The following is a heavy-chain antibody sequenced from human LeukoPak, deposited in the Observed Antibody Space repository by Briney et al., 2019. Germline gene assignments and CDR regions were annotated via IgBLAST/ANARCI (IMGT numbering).Heavy chain of an antibody. CDR1: GFTFSSYG. CDR3: ARGRITIFSLIDY. Sequence: GGSLRLSCAASGFTFSSYGMSWVRQAPGKGLEWVSAISGSGGSTYYADSVKGRFTISRDSSKNTLYLQMNSLRSDDTAVYDCARGRITIFSLIDYWGQGTLVTVSS. J-gene: IGHJ4*02. CDR2: ISGSGGST. D-gene: IGHD3-9*01. V-gene: IGHV3-23*01.